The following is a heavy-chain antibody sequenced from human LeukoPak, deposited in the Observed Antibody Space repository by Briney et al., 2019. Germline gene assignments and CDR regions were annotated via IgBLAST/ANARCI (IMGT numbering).Heavy chain of an antibody. CDR1: GYTFTSYA. D-gene: IGHD3-22*01. Sequence: ASVKVSCKASGYTFTSYAMHWVRQAPGQRLEWMGWINVGNGNTKYSQKFQGRVTITRDTSASTAYMELSSLRSEDTAVYYCASDDSSGYYYVYWGQGTLVTVSS. CDR2: INVGNGNT. V-gene: IGHV1-3*01. J-gene: IGHJ4*02. CDR3: ASDDSSGYYYVY.